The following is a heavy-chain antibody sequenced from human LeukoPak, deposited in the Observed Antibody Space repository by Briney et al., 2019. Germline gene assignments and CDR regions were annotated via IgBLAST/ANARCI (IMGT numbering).Heavy chain of an antibody. J-gene: IGHJ4*02. V-gene: IGHV3-11*01. CDR1: GFTFSSYA. CDR2: ISTSGSTI. D-gene: IGHD6-19*01. Sequence: PGGSLRLSCAASGFTFSSYAMSWIRQAPGKGLEWISYISTSGSTIDYADSVKGRFTASRDNAKNSLYLQMNNLRVEDTAVYYCARQVWSGWSREFDYWGQGTLVTVSS. CDR3: ARQVWSGWSREFDY.